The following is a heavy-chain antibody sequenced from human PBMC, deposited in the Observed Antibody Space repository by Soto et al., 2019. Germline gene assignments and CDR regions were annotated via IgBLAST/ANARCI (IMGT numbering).Heavy chain of an antibody. Sequence: GASVKLSSKASGYTFTSYAMHWVRQAPRQRLEWMGWINAGNGNTKYSQKFQGRVTITRVTSASTAYMLLSSLRSEDTAVYYFACHYYVSSGYYRPYYYYGMDVWGQGTRVTVSS. D-gene: IGHD3-22*01. CDR2: INAGNGNT. CDR3: ACHYYVSSGYYRPYYYYGMDV. V-gene: IGHV1-3*01. J-gene: IGHJ6*02. CDR1: GYTFTSYA.